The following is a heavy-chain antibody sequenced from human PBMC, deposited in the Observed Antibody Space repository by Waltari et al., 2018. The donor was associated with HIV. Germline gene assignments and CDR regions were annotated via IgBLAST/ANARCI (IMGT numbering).Heavy chain of an antibody. V-gene: IGHV3-53*01. J-gene: IGHJ6*02. CDR1: GLTVSSNY. D-gene: IGHD1-26*01. CDR2: SYSGGSR. Sequence: EVQLVESGGGLIEPGGSLRLSYAASGLTVSSNYMSWVRQAPGKGLGWVSVSYSGGSRYYADSVKGRFTISRDNSKNTLSLHMNSLGPEDTAVYYCARDPRSSGYYGMDVWGQGTTVTVSS. CDR3: ARDPRSSGYYGMDV.